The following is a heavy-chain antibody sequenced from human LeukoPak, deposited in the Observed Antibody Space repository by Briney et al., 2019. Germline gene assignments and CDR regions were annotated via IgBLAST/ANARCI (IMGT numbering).Heavy chain of an antibody. J-gene: IGHJ4*02. CDR3: AARDGYNSYFDY. Sequence: GASVKVSCKASGCTFTGYYMHWVRQAPGQGLEWMGWINPNSGGTNYAQKFQGRVTMTRDTSISTAYMELSRLGSDDTAVYYCAARDGYNSYFDYWGQGTLVTVSS. CDR2: INPNSGGT. V-gene: IGHV1-2*02. CDR1: GCTFTGYY. D-gene: IGHD5-24*01.